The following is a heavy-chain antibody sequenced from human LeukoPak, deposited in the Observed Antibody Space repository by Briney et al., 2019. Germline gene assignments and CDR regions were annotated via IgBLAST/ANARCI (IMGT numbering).Heavy chain of an antibody. CDR2: IAGSSGYI. CDR1: GFTFSSYT. J-gene: IGHJ4*01. D-gene: IGHD2-21*02. Sequence: NRRGSLRLSCAASGFTFSSYTMNWVRQAPGKGLEWVSSIAGSSGYISYADSVKGRFTISRDNAKKSLYLQMTSLTAEDTAVYYCARDRGAYCGGDCYLGFDYWGRGTLVTVSS. V-gene: IGHV3-21*01. CDR3: ARDRGAYCGGDCYLGFDY.